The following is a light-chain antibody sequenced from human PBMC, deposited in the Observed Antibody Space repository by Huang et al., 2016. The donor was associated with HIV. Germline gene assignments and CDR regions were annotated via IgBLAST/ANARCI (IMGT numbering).Light chain of an antibody. Sequence: DIQMTQSPSSLSASVGDRVTITCRASQSINSYLNWYQQKPGKVPKVLIYAASSLQSGVPSRFSGSGSGTDFTLTINSLQPEDFAIYYCQQSYNTPLTFGGGTRLEIK. V-gene: IGKV1-39*01. CDR1: QSINSY. CDR2: AAS. J-gene: IGKJ4*01. CDR3: QQSYNTPLT.